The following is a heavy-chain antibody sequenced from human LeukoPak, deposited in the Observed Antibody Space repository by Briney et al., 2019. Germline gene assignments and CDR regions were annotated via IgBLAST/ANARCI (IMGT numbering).Heavy chain of an antibody. CDR3: AREQDGLGAEYFQH. CDR1: GYTFTGYY. Sequence: GASVKVSCKASGYTFTGYYIHWVRQAPGEGLEWMGWINPNSGGTNYAQKFQGRVTMTRDTSISTAYMELSRLRSDDTAVYYCAREQDGLGAEYFQHWGQGTLVTVSS. J-gene: IGHJ1*01. CDR2: INPNSGGT. V-gene: IGHV1-2*02. D-gene: IGHD5-24*01.